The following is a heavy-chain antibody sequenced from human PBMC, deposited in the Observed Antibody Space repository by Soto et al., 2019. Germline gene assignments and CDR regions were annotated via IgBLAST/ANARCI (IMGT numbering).Heavy chain of an antibody. J-gene: IGHJ4*02. V-gene: IGHV3-15*01. CDR2: IKSTTDGGTT. D-gene: IGHD5-12*01. CDR3: TTDVASTLDVDIVATITDY. Sequence: WGSLRLSCATSGFTFSNAWMGWVRQAPGKGLEWPGRIKSTTDGGTTDYAGPVKGRFTISRDDSKNTLYLQMNSLKTEDTAVYYCTTDVASTLDVDIVATITDYWGQGTMVTVSS. CDR1: GFTFSNAW.